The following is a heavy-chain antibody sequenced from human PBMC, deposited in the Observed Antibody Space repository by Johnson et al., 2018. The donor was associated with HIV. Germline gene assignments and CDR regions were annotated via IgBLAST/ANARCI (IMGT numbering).Heavy chain of an antibody. D-gene: IGHD4-17*01. CDR3: TTDDAPSYGDYGEAFDI. Sequence: QVQLVESGGGVVQPGRSLRLSCAASGFTFSNFGMHWVRQAPGKGLEWVAVISYDGTKKFYADSVKGRFTISRDNSKNTLYLQMNSLKTEDTAVYYCTTDDAPSYGDYGEAFDIWGQGTMVTVSS. J-gene: IGHJ3*02. CDR2: ISYDGTKK. CDR1: GFTFSNFG. V-gene: IGHV3-30*03.